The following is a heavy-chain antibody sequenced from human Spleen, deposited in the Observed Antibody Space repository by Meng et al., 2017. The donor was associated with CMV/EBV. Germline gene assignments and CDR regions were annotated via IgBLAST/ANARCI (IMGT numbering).Heavy chain of an antibody. CDR3: AKSDYDTLTGYFGP. J-gene: IGHJ5*02. V-gene: IGHV3-30-3*01. Sequence: GESLKISCAASGFTFSSYAMHWVRQAPGKGLEWVAVISYDGSNKYYADSVKGRFTISRDNPKNTLYLQMNSLRVDDTAIYYCAKSDYDTLTGYFGPWGQGTLVTVSS. D-gene: IGHD3-9*01. CDR2: ISYDGSNK. CDR1: GFTFSSYA.